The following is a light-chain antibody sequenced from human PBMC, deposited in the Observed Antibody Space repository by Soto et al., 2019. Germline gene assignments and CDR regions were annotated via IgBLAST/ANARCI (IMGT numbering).Light chain of an antibody. CDR1: QSVSSSY. CDR3: QQGKT. J-gene: IGKJ1*01. CDR2: GAS. V-gene: IGKV3-20*01. Sequence: EIVLTQSPGTLSLSPGERATLSCRASQSVSSSYLAWYQQKPGQAPRLLIYGASSRGTGIPDRFSGSGSGADFTLTISTLEPEDFAVYYCQQGKTFGQGNKVELK.